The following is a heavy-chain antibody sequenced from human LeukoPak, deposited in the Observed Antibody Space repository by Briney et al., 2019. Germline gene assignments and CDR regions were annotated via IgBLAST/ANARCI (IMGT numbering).Heavy chain of an antibody. Sequence: GASVKVSCKASGGTFSSYAISWVRQAPGQGLEWMGGIIPIFGTANCAQKFQGRVTITTDESTSTAYMELSSLRSEDTAVYYCARDQTEVYYYDSSGYYNWFDPWGQGTLVTVSS. J-gene: IGHJ5*02. CDR2: IIPIFGTA. D-gene: IGHD3-22*01. CDR3: ARDQTEVYYYDSSGYYNWFDP. V-gene: IGHV1-69*05. CDR1: GGTFSSYA.